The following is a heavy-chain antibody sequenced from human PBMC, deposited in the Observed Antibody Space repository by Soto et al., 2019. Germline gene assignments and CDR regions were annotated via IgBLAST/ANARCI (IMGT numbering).Heavy chain of an antibody. D-gene: IGHD2-15*01. J-gene: IGHJ4*02. CDR2: ISYDGSNK. Sequence: QVQLVESGGGVVQPGRSLRLSCAASGFTFSTYGMHWVRQAPGKGLEWVAVISYDGSNKYYADSVKGRSTISIDNSKNTLFLHMKSLRAEATAVYYCAKELGEYCTGGSCYYLDYWGQGTLVTVSS. CDR3: AKELGEYCTGGSCYYLDY. V-gene: IGHV3-30*18. CDR1: GFTFSTYG.